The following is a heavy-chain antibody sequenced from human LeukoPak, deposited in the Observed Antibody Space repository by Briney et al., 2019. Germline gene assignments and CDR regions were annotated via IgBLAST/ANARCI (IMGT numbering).Heavy chain of an antibody. CDR1: GFSFSSFS. Sequence: GGSLRLSCAASGFSFSSFSMNWVRQARGKGLEWVSYISGGSSFTYYVDSVKGRFTISRDNAKNSLYLQMNSLRAEDTAVYYCARGSGSSWYFYFDYWGQGTLVTVSS. CDR3: ARGSGSSWYFYFDY. V-gene: IGHV3-21*01. D-gene: IGHD6-13*01. J-gene: IGHJ4*02. CDR2: ISGGSSFT.